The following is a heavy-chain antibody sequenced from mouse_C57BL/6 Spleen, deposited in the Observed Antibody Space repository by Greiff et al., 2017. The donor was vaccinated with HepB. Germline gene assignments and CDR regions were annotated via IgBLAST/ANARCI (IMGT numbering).Heavy chain of an antibody. V-gene: IGHV1-81*01. D-gene: IGHD3-2*02. CDR3: ARKEDSSGLYYYAMDY. J-gene: IGHJ4*01. CDR1: GYTFTSYG. Sequence: VQLQQSGAELARPGASVKLSCKASGYTFTSYGISWVKQRTGQGLEWIGEIYPRSGNTYYNEKFKGKATLTADKSSSTAYMELRSLTSEDSAVYFCARKEDSSGLYYYAMDYWGQGTSVTVSS. CDR2: IYPRSGNT.